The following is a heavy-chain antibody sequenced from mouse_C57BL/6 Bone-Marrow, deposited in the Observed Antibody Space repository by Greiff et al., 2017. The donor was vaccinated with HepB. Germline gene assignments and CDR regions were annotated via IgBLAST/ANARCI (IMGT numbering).Heavy chain of an antibody. Sequence: EVQLQESGAELVRPGASVKLSCTASGFNIKDDYMHWVKQRPEQGLEWIGWIDPENGDTEYASKFQGKATITADTSSNTAYLQISRLTSEDTAVYYCTKGAYYSNYGFAYWGQGTLVTVSA. CDR3: TKGAYYSNYGFAY. J-gene: IGHJ3*01. CDR1: GFNIKDDY. CDR2: IDPENGDT. D-gene: IGHD2-5*01. V-gene: IGHV14-4*01.